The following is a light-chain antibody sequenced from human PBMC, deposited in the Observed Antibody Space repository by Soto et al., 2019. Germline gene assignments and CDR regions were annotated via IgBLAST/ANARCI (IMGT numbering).Light chain of an antibody. V-gene: IGLV9-49*03. J-gene: IGLJ1*01. CDR1: SGYSDNK. CDR2: VGTGGIVG. CDR3: GADHGSGGNFVYV. Sequence: QSVVTQPPSASASLGASVTLTCTLSSGYSDNKVDWYQQRPGKGPRFVMRVGTGGIVGSKGDGIPDRFSVLASGLNRYLTIKDIQEEDEGDYHCGADHGSGGNFVYVFGSGTKVTVL.